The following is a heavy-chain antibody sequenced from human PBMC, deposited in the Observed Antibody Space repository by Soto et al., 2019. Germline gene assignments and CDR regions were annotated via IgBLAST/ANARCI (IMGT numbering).Heavy chain of an antibody. D-gene: IGHD1-26*01. Sequence: PSETLSLTCAVSGGSISSSNWWSWVRQPPGKGLEWIGEIYHSGSTNYNPSLKSRVTISVDKSKNQFSLKLSSVTAADTAVYYCAREHSGSYYYFDYWGQGTLVTVSS. CDR1: GGSISSSNW. J-gene: IGHJ4*02. CDR2: IYHSGST. CDR3: AREHSGSYYYFDY. V-gene: IGHV4-4*02.